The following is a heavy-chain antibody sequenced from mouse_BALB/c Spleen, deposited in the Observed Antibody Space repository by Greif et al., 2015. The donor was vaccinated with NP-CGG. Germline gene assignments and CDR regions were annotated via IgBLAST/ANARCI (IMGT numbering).Heavy chain of an antibody. Sequence: VKLMESGAALARPGASVKLSCKASGYTFTSYWINWVKQRPGQGLEWIGNIYPSDSYTNYNQKFKDKATLTVDKSSSTAYMQLSSPTSEDSAVYYCTRSGNNYYGSFDYWGQGTTLTVSS. D-gene: IGHD1-1*01. CDR3: TRSGNNYYGSFDY. V-gene: IGHV1-69*02. CDR1: GYTFTSYW. CDR2: IYPSDSYT. J-gene: IGHJ2*01.